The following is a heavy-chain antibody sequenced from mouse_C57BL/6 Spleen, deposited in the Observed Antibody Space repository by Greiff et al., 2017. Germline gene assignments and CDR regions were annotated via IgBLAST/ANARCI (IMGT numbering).Heavy chain of an antibody. J-gene: IGHJ2*01. Sequence: QVQLQQPGAELVKPGASVKLSCKASGYTFTSYWMHWVKQRPGQGLEWIGMIHPNSGSTNYNEKFKSKATLTVDKSSSTAYMQLSSLTSEDSAVYYCARGGYYEGYFDDWGQGTTLTVSS. CDR2: IHPNSGST. CDR1: GYTFTSYW. D-gene: IGHD2-3*01. CDR3: ARGGYYEGYFDD. V-gene: IGHV1-64*01.